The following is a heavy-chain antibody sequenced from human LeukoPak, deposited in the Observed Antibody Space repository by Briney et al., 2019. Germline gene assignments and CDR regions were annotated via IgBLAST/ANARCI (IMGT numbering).Heavy chain of an antibody. D-gene: IGHD3-10*01. CDR2: IYHTGST. Sequence: SETLSLTCTVSGASISSGTYSWSWIRQPPGEGLEWIGYIYHTGSTYYNPSLKSRVTISVDRSKDQFSLNLNSVTAADTALYYCARGDGSGSGRWFDPWGQGTLITVSS. V-gene: IGHV4-30-2*01. CDR3: ARGDGSGSGRWFDP. CDR1: GASISSGTYS. J-gene: IGHJ5*02.